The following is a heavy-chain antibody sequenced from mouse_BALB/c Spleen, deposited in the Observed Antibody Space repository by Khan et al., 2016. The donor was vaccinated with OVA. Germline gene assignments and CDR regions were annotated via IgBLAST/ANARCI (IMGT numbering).Heavy chain of an antibody. J-gene: IGHJ3*01. Sequence: VQLKQSGAELVKPGASVKLSCTGSGFNIKDTYMHWMNQRPEQGLEWMGRIDPANGDTKYGPKFQDKVTLTADTSSNTAYLQLSSLTSEDTAVYCCATRYGNAFAYWGQGTLVSVS. D-gene: IGHD2-1*01. CDR2: IDPANGDT. CDR3: ATRYGNAFAY. V-gene: IGHV14-3*02. CDR1: GFNIKDTY.